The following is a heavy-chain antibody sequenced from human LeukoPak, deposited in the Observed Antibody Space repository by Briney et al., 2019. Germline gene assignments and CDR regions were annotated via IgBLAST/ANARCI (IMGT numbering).Heavy chain of an antibody. CDR2: TSGSGGST. Sequence: SGGSLRLSCAASGFTFSNYAMSWVRQAPGKGLEWVSATSGSGGSTYYADSVKGRFTISRDNSKNTLYLQMNSLRAEDTAVYYCAKDSSSWYDEELGAFDIWGQGTMVTVSS. D-gene: IGHD6-13*01. V-gene: IGHV3-23*01. CDR3: AKDSSSWYDEELGAFDI. J-gene: IGHJ3*02. CDR1: GFTFSNYA.